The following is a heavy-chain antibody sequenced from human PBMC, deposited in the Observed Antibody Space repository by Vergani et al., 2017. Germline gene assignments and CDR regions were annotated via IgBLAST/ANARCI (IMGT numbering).Heavy chain of an antibody. CDR2: IYYSGST. CDR1: GGSISSYY. CDR3: ARTPPQYNWFDP. Sequence: QVQLQESGPGLVKTSETLSLTCTVSGGSISSYYWSWIRQPPGKGLEWIGYIYYSGSTNYNPSLKSRVTISVDTSKNQFSLKLSSVTAADTAVYYCARTPPQYNWFDPWGQGTLVTVSS. V-gene: IGHV4-59*08. J-gene: IGHJ5*02.